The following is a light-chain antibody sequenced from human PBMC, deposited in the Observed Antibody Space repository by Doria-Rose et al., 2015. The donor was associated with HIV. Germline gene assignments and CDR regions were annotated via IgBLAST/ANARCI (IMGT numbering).Light chain of an antibody. Sequence: DIRLTQSPVSLGMTLGERANLYCKYNKSPLYTTQTYLASYQQTSGQPPKLLIYWASTRQSVVPDRFSGSLSGTDFTLSISSLEAADVAVYYCQQYYDTLSFCPGTTVDIK. CDR2: WAS. CDR3: QQYYDTLS. CDR1: KSPLYTTQTY. V-gene: IGKV4-1*01. J-gene: IGKJ3*01.